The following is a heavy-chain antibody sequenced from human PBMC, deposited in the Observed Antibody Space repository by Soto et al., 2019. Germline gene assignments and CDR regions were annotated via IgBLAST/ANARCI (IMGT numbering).Heavy chain of an antibody. Sequence: QVQLVQAGAEVEKPGSSVKVSCKASGGTFSSYTIRWVRQAPGQGLEWMGRIIPILGIANYAQKFQGRVTITADKSTSTAYMELSSLRSEDTAVYYCARYAETTGSDYWGQGTLVTVSS. CDR2: IIPILGIA. CDR1: GGTFSSYT. CDR3: ARYAETTGSDY. V-gene: IGHV1-69*02. D-gene: IGHD1-1*01. J-gene: IGHJ4*02.